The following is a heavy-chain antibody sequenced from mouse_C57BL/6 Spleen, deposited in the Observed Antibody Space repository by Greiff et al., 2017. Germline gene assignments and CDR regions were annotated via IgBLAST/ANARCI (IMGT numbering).Heavy chain of an antibody. CDR1: GYSITSGYD. CDR2: ISYSGST. CDR3: ARGNWSWFAY. V-gene: IGHV3-1*01. D-gene: IGHD4-1*01. J-gene: IGHJ3*01. Sequence: EVQLQESGPGMVKPSQSLSLTCTVTGYSITSGYDWHWFRHFPGNKLEWMGYISYSGSTNYNPSLKSRISITHDTSKNHFFLKLHSVTTEDTATYYCARGNWSWFAYWGQGTLVTVSA.